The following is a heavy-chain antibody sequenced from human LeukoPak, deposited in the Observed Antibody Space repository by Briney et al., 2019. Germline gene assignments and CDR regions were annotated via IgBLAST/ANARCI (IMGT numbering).Heavy chain of an antibody. J-gene: IGHJ1*01. V-gene: IGHV1-2*02. Sequence: GASVKVSCKASGYTFTGYYMHWVRQAPGQGLEWMGWINPNSGGTNYAQKFQGRVTMTRDTSISTAYMELGRLRSDDTAVYYCARDTSRYYDSSGYHSWGQGTLVTVSS. CDR3: ARDTSRYYDSSGYHS. D-gene: IGHD3-22*01. CDR1: GYTFTGYY. CDR2: INPNSGGT.